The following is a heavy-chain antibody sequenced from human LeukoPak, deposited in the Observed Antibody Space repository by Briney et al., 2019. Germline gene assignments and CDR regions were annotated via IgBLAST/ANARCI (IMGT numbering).Heavy chain of an antibody. Sequence: AGGSLRLSCAASGFTFSSYAMSWVRKAPGKGLEWVSAISGSGGSTYYADSVKGRFTISRDNSKNTLYLQMNSLRAEDTAVYYCANLSPRIAAAGSYWGQGTLVTVSS. V-gene: IGHV3-23*01. J-gene: IGHJ4*02. D-gene: IGHD6-13*01. CDR1: GFTFSSYA. CDR3: ANLSPRIAAAGSY. CDR2: ISGSGGST.